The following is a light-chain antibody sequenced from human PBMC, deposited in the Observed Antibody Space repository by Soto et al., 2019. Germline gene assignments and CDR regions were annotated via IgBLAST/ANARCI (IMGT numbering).Light chain of an antibody. CDR2: DAS. J-gene: IGKJ3*01. CDR1: QSVSNY. Sequence: EIVLIQSPATLSLSPGERATLSCRASQSVSNYLAWYQQKPGQSPRLLIYDASNRATGVPARFSGSGSGTDFTLTISNLEPEDFAVYYSQHRSNWPPFTFGPGT. CDR3: QHRSNWPPFT. V-gene: IGKV3-11*01.